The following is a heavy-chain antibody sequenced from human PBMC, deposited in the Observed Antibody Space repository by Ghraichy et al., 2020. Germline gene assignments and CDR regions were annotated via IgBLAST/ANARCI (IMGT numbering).Heavy chain of an antibody. CDR2: ISSSSSYI. CDR3: ARGRYCSGGSCYSATPVGH. CDR1: GFTFSSYS. D-gene: IGHD2-15*01. Sequence: GGSLRLSCAASGFTFSSYSMNWVRQAPGKGLEWVSSISSSSSYIYYADSVKGRFTISRDNAKNSLYLQMNSLRAEDTAVYYCARGRYCSGGSCYSATPVGHWGQGTLVTVSS. V-gene: IGHV3-21*01. J-gene: IGHJ4*02.